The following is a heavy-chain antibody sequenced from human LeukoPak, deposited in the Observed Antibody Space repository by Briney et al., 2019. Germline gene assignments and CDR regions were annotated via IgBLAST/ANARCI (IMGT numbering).Heavy chain of an antibody. D-gene: IGHD3-16*02. CDR1: GFTFSNAW. V-gene: IGHV3-15*01. CDR2: IKSKTDGGTT. J-gene: IGHJ4*02. Sequence: GGSLRLSCAASGFTFSNAWMGWVRQAPGKGLEWVGRIKSKTDGGTTDYAAPVKGRFTISRDDSKNTLYLQMNSLKTEDTAVYYCTTGVRYDYVWGSYRYSRYFDYWGQGTLVTVSS. CDR3: TTGVRYDYVWGSYRYSRYFDY.